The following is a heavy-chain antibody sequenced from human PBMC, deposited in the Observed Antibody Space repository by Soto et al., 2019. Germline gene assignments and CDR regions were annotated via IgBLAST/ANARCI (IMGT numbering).Heavy chain of an antibody. D-gene: IGHD3-10*01. V-gene: IGHV3-7*01. CDR2: IKHAASAT. CDR3: VKQSGPGSYYNVDSGGHVDN. J-gene: IGHJ4*02. CDR1: QLTFSSEW. Sequence: AVSPGISFPAPQLTFSSEWMSWVRQPPGKGLEWAANIKHAASATYYVQSVKGRFTISRATAKNSLHPHMNSLRGEDTAVYYCVKQSGPGSYYNVDSGGHVDNCGEGARDTVCS.